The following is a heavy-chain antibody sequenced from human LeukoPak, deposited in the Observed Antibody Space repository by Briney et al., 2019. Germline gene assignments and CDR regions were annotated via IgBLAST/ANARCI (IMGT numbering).Heavy chain of an antibody. D-gene: IGHD6-13*01. CDR1: GFTFSSYW. J-gene: IGHJ4*02. Sequence: GGSLRLSCAASGFTFSSYWMSWVRQAPGKGLEWVANIKQDGSEKYYVDSVKGRFTISRDNAKNSLYLQMNSLGAEDTAVYYCARVSSSWYSGRYYFDYWGQGTLVTVSS. CDR2: IKQDGSEK. V-gene: IGHV3-7*01. CDR3: ARVSSSWYSGRYYFDY.